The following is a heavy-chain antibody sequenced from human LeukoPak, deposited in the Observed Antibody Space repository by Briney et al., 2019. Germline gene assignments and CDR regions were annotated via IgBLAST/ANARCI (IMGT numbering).Heavy chain of an antibody. J-gene: IGHJ4*02. CDR2: INQDGSEK. CDR3: ARGDKFSGDY. CDR1: GFTSSHYW. V-gene: IGHV3-7*04. D-gene: IGHD6-19*01. Sequence: GGSLRLSCAASGFTSSHYWMSWVRQAPGEGLEWVANINQDGSEKYYVDSLKGRFTISRDNAEHSLYLQMNNLRAEDTAVYYCARGDKFSGDYWGRGTLVTVSS.